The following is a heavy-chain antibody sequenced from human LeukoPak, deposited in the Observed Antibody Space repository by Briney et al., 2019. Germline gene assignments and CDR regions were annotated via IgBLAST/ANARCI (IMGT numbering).Heavy chain of an antibody. Sequence: GGSLRLSGAASGFTFSSYGMGWVRQAPGKGLERVSAISGSGGSTYYADSVKGRFTISRDSSKNTLYLQMNSLRAEDTAVYYCAKGSLVVVITTFDYWGQGTLVTVSS. CDR3: AKGSLVVVITTFDY. CDR1: GFTFSSYG. V-gene: IGHV3-23*01. D-gene: IGHD3-22*01. CDR2: ISGSGGST. J-gene: IGHJ4*02.